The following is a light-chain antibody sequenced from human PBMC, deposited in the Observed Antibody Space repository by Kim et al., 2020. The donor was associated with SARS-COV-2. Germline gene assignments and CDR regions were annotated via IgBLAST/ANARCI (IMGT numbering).Light chain of an antibody. CDR1: RCINVATYR. CDR3: MIWYNNVWV. Sequence: LTVTLGRCINVATYRIYWYQQKPGSPPQFLLRKKSGYNKQQGSVVPSCFSGSKDASTNARMLVITGLQSEDEAYYCCMIWYNNVWVVGGGTQLTVL. CDR2: KKSGYNK. V-gene: IGLV5-45*02. J-gene: IGLJ3*02.